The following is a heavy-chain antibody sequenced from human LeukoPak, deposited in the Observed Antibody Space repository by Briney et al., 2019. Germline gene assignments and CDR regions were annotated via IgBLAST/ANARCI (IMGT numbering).Heavy chain of an antibody. V-gene: IGHV3-23*01. D-gene: IGHD1-26*01. CDR1: KFNFNSYG. J-gene: IGHJ4*02. Sequence: GGSLRLSCTPSKFNFNSYGMTWVRQAPGKGLEWVSSISGSGGSTQYAASVQGRFTISRDNSKNTLYLQMNSLRAEDTAVYYCARDPYLGLGRTFHPYPPGFCWGQGTLVIVSA. CDR2: ISGSGGST. CDR3: ARDPYLGLGRTFHPYPPGFC.